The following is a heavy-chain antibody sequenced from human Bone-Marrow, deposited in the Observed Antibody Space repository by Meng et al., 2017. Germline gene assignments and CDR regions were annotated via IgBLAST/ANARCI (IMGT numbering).Heavy chain of an antibody. D-gene: IGHD1-26*01. CDR2: ISSSGSTI. CDR3: ARDATGWELAAGMDV. CDR1: GITFSYYY. V-gene: IGHV3-11*01. Sequence: GEALKISCAASGITFSYYYMSWIRQAPGKGLEWVSYISSSGSTIYYEDSVKGRFTISRDNAKNSLYLQMNSRRAEDTAVYYCARDATGWELAAGMDVWGQGTTVTVSS. J-gene: IGHJ6*02.